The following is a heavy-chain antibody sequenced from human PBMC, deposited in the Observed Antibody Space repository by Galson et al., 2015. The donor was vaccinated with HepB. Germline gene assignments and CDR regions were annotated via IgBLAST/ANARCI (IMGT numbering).Heavy chain of an antibody. CDR2: IFSDGEE. Sequence: PALVKPTQTLTLTCTVSGFSLTDSRLGVSWIRQPPGKALEWLAHIFSDGEESYSTSLKTRLTVSKDTSKSQVVLTITNMDPVDTATYYCARIQWNIVVVPPAMRTNWFDPWGQGTLVTVSS. CDR3: ARIQWNIVVVPPAMRTNWFDP. D-gene: IGHD2-2*01. J-gene: IGHJ5*02. V-gene: IGHV2-26*01. CDR1: GFSLTDSRLG.